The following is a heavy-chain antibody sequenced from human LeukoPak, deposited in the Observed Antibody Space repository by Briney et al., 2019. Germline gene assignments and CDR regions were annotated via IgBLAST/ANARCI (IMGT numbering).Heavy chain of an antibody. CDR2: IYPGDSDT. J-gene: IGHJ4*02. Sequence: GESLKISCKGSGYSSTSYWIGWVRQMPGKGLEWMGIIYPGDSDTRYSPSFQGQVTISADKSISTAYLQWSSLKASDTAMYYCARLPYSGSSIVHFDYWGQGTLVTVSS. CDR1: GYSSTSYW. V-gene: IGHV5-51*01. CDR3: ARLPYSGSSIVHFDY. D-gene: IGHD1-26*01.